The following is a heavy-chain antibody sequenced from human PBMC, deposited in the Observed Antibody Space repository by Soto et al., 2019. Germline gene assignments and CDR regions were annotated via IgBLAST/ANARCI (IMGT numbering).Heavy chain of an antibody. CDR3: TIGLGKRGGSY. V-gene: IGHV1-46*03. CDR2: IIPSGGRT. CDR1: GYTFTNYY. J-gene: IGHJ4*02. D-gene: IGHD7-27*01. Sequence: QVQLVQSGAEVKEPGASVKVSCTASGYTFTNYYMHWLRQAPGQGLEWMGMIIPSGGRTTYAQKFQGSVTLTRDTYTGTFYMDLTSLRFEDTAFYYCTIGLGKRGGSYWGQGTRVIVSS.